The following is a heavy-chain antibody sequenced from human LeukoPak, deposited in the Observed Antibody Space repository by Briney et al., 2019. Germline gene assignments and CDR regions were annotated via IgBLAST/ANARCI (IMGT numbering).Heavy chain of an antibody. D-gene: IGHD3-9*01. V-gene: IGHV1-69*05. CDR3: ARAVLRYFDWLLGFDY. Sequence: ASVKVSCKASGGTFSSYAISWVRQAPGQGLEWMGGIIPIFGTANYAQKFQGRVTITRDTSASTAYMELSSLRSEDTAVYYCARAVLRYFDWLLGFDYWGQGTLVTVSS. CDR1: GGTFSSYA. J-gene: IGHJ4*02. CDR2: IIPIFGTA.